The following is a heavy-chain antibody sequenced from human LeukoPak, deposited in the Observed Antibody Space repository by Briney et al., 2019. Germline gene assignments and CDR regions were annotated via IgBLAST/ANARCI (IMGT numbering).Heavy chain of an antibody. V-gene: IGHV7-4-1*02. CDR2: INTNTGNP. D-gene: IGHD3-10*01. Sequence: GASVKVSCKASGYTFTSYAMNWVRQAPGQGLEWMGWINTNTGNPTYAQGFTGRFVFSLDTSVSTAYLQISSLKAEDTAVYYCARGKLLWGSDDAFDIWGQGTMVTVSS. CDR3: ARGKLLWGSDDAFDI. CDR1: GYTFTSYA. J-gene: IGHJ3*02.